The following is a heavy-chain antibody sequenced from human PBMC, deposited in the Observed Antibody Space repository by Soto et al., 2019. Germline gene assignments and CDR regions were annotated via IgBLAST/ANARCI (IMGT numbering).Heavy chain of an antibody. V-gene: IGHV5-51*01. D-gene: IGHD2-15*01. Sequence: PGESLKISCRGSGYRFTNNWIGWVRQMPGKGLEWMGIISPTDSDTRYSPSFQGQVTISVDKSISTAYLQWSSLKASDTAMYYCARQGPYITFDVWGQGTMVTVSS. CDR2: ISPTDSDT. J-gene: IGHJ3*01. CDR1: GYRFTNNW. CDR3: ARQGPYITFDV.